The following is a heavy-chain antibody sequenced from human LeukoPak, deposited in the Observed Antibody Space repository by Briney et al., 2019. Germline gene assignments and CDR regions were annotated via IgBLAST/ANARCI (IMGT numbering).Heavy chain of an antibody. Sequence: GGSLRLSCAASGFTLSHHSMNWVRQAPGKGLEWVSSISSTSTYIYYADSVKGRFTISRDNANNSLYLQMNSLRAEDTAVYYCARGICGAFRGRRARVTVSS. D-gene: IGHD2-15*01. CDR2: ISSTSTYI. J-gene: IGHJ4*02. CDR3: ARGICGAF. CDR1: GFTLSHHS. V-gene: IGHV3-21*01.